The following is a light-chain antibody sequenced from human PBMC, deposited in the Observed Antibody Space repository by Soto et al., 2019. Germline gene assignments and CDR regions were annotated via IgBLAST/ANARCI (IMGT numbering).Light chain of an antibody. CDR1: QNVNNN. Sequence: EIVMTQSPATLSVSPGEGATLTCRASQNVNNNLAWYQQRPGQAPRLLIYGASTRATGVPARFSGGGSGTEFTLTISSLQSEDFAIYCCQQYNGWPLTFGGGTKVELK. J-gene: IGKJ4*01. V-gene: IGKV3-15*01. CDR3: QQYNGWPLT. CDR2: GAS.